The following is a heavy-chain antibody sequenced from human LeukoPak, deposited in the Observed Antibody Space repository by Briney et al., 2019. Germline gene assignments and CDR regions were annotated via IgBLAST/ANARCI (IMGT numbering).Heavy chain of an antibody. CDR2: ISAFTGDT. CDR1: GYTFSGFN. Sequence: GASVKVSCKASGYTFSGFNINWVRQAPGQGLEWMGWISAFTGDTNYAQNFQGRVTMTIDTSKTTAYMELRSLTSDDTAVYYCAREFCTNGVCSWFDPWGQGTLVTVSS. J-gene: IGHJ5*02. V-gene: IGHV1-18*01. CDR3: AREFCTNGVCSWFDP. D-gene: IGHD2-8*01.